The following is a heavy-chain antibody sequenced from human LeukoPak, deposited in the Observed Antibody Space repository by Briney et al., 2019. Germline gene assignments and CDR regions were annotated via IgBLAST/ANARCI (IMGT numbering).Heavy chain of an antibody. V-gene: IGHV4-61*02. D-gene: IGHD3-3*01. CDR1: GGSISSGSHY. CDR2: IYTSGST. J-gene: IGHJ4*02. Sequence: SETLSLTCTVSGGSISSGSHYWSWIRQPAGKGLEWIGRIYTSGSTNYNPSLKSRVTISVDTSKNQFSLKLSSVTAADTAVYYCAREGPNYDFWSGPGYWGQGTLVTVSS. CDR3: AREGPNYDFWSGPGY.